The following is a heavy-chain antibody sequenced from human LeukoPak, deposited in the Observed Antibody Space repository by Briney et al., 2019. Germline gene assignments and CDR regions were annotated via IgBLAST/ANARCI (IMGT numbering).Heavy chain of an antibody. Sequence: PSETLSLTCTVSGGSISSSSYYWGWIRQPPGKGLEWIGSIYYSGSTYYNPSLKSRVTISVDTSKNQFSLKLSSVTAADTAVYYCARSYYDSSENDYWGQGTLVTVSS. CDR3: ARSYYDSSENDY. CDR2: IYYSGST. J-gene: IGHJ4*02. V-gene: IGHV4-39*07. CDR1: GGSISSSSYY. D-gene: IGHD3-22*01.